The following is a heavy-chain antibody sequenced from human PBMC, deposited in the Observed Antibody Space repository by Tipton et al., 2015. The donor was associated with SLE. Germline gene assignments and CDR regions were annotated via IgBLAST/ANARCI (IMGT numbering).Heavy chain of an antibody. D-gene: IGHD5-18*01. CDR2: ISTYNGNT. CDR1: GYTFSGYY. CDR3: ARVRVDTAMGVFDF. V-gene: IGHV1-18*04. J-gene: IGHJ4*02. Sequence: QLVQSGAEVKSPGASVKVSCEASGYTFSGYYLHWVRQAPGQGLEWMGWISTYNGNTNYAQKLQGRVTMTSDTSTSTAYMELRSLRSDDTAIYYCARVRVDTAMGVFDFWGQGTLVTVSS.